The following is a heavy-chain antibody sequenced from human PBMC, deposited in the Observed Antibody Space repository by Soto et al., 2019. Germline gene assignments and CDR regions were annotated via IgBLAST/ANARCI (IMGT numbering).Heavy chain of an antibody. CDR2: MNSDGRTT. CDR3: ATAGVDY. J-gene: IGHJ4*02. CDR1: GFNFGNNW. Sequence: PGGSLRLSCAASGFNFGNNWMHWVRQAPGKGLEWVSRMNSDGRTTNYADSVKGRFTVSRDNAKNTLYLQMNSLRAEDTAVYYCATAGVDYWGPGTLVTVSS. V-gene: IGHV3-74*01. D-gene: IGHD3-10*01.